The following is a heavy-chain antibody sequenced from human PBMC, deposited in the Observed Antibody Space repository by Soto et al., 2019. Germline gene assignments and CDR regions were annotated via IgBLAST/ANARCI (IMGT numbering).Heavy chain of an antibody. D-gene: IGHD3-22*01. V-gene: IGHV1-18*01. CDR2: ISAYNGNT. J-gene: IGHJ4*02. CDR3: ARDLALQLTMIVVFKDGEEGYFDY. CDR1: GYTFTSYG. Sequence: QVQLVQSGAEVKKPGASVKVSCKASGYTFTSYGISWVRQAPGQGLEWMGWISAYNGNTNYAQKLQGRVTMTTDTSTSTAYMELRSLRSDDTAVYYCARDLALQLTMIVVFKDGEEGYFDYWGQGTLVTVSS.